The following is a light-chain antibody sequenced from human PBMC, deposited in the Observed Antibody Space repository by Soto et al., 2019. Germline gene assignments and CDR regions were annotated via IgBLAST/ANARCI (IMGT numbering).Light chain of an antibody. Sequence: DIQMTQSPSTLSGSVGDRVTITCRASQTISSWLAWYQQKPGKAPKLLIYDASSLESGVPSRFSGSGSGTEFTLTISSLQPDDFATYYCLQYNGYYRTFGQGTKV. V-gene: IGKV1-5*01. J-gene: IGKJ1*01. CDR2: DAS. CDR1: QTISSW. CDR3: LQYNGYYRT.